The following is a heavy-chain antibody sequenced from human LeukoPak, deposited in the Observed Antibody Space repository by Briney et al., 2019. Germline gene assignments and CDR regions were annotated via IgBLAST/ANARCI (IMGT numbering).Heavy chain of an antibody. D-gene: IGHD2-15*01. CDR1: GGSISSSNW. Sequence: SGTLSLTCAVSGGSISSSNWWSWVRQPPGKGLEWIGEIYHSGSTNYNPSLKSRVTISVDKSKNQFSLKLSSVTAADTAVYYCARDRRCSGGSCYSLGWYFDLWGRGTLVTVSS. V-gene: IGHV4-4*02. CDR3: ARDRRCSGGSCYSLGWYFDL. CDR2: IYHSGST. J-gene: IGHJ2*01.